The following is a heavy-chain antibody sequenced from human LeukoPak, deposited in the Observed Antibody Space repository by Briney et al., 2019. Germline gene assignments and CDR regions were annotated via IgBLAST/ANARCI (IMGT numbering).Heavy chain of an antibody. Sequence: SETLSLTCTVSGGPISSGGYYWSWIRQHPGKGLEWIGYIYYSGSTYYNPSLKSRVTISVDTSKNQFSLKLSSVTAADTAVYYCARGNYVWGSYRYTRYYFDYWGQGTLVTVSS. CDR2: IYYSGST. CDR3: ARGNYVWGSYRYTRYYFDY. D-gene: IGHD3-16*02. V-gene: IGHV4-31*03. J-gene: IGHJ4*02. CDR1: GGPISSGGYY.